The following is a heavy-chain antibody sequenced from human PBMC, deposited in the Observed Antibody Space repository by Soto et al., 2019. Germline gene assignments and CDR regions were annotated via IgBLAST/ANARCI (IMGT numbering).Heavy chain of an antibody. V-gene: IGHV3-30*18. D-gene: IGHD3-10*01. J-gene: IGHJ3*02. CDR2: ISYDGSNK. Sequence: QVQLVESGGGVVQPGRSLRLSCAAYGFTFSSYGMHWVRQAPGKGLEWVAVISYDGSNKYYADSVKGRFTISRDNSKNTLYLQMNSLRAEDTAVYYCAKDQGSGSTTVFSRDAFDIWGQGTMVTVSS. CDR1: GFTFSSYG. CDR3: AKDQGSGSTTVFSRDAFDI.